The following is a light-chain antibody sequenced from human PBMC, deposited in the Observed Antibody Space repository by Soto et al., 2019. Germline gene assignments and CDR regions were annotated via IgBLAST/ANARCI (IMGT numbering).Light chain of an antibody. Sequence: QSALTQPPSASGTPGQRVTISCSGSSSNIGSNTVNWYQQPPGTAPKLLIYSNNQRPSGVPHRFSGSKSGTSASLAISGLQSEDEADYYCAAWDDSLNGPQYVFGTGTRSPS. CDR1: SSNIGSNT. CDR2: SNN. V-gene: IGLV1-44*01. J-gene: IGLJ1*01. CDR3: AAWDDSLNGPQYV.